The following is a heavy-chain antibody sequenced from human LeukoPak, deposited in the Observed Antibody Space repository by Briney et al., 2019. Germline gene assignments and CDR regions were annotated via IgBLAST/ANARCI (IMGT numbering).Heavy chain of an antibody. D-gene: IGHD6-13*01. CDR3: ARGAVWSSWYNPEYYGMEV. CDR2: ISSSGGTI. CDR1: GFTFSSYE. Sequence: PGGSLRLSCAASGFTFSSYEMNWVRQAPGKGLEWVSYISSSGGTIYYADSVKGRFPFSSDNDKNSLYLQMNSLRADDTAVYYCARGAVWSSWYNPEYYGMEVWGQGTTVTVSS. V-gene: IGHV3-48*03. J-gene: IGHJ6*02.